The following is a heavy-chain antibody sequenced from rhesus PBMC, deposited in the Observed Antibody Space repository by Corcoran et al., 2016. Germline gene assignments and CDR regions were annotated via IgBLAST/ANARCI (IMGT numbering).Heavy chain of an antibody. D-gene: IGHD6-13*01. CDR3: ARVYWQLVDY. CDR2: IYGSGGGT. Sequence: QVQLQESGPGLVKPSETLSLTCAVSGGSISDDYYWSWISQPPGKGLEWIGYIYGSGGGTNYNPSLKNRVTISIDTSKNQFSLKLSAVTAADTAVYYCARVYWQLVDYWGQGVLVTVSS. J-gene: IGHJ4*01. CDR1: GGSISDDYY. V-gene: IGHV4-106*01.